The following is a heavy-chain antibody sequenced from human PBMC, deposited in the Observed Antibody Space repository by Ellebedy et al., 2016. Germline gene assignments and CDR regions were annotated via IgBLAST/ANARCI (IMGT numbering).Heavy chain of an antibody. Sequence: SVKVSXXASGGTFSSYAISWVRQAPGQGLEWMGRIIPILGIANYAQKFQGRVTITADKSTSTAYMELSSLRSEDTAVYYCARDNYDSSRFDPWGQGTLVTVSS. CDR3: ARDNYDSSRFDP. CDR1: GGTFSSYA. V-gene: IGHV1-69*04. CDR2: IIPILGIA. J-gene: IGHJ5*02. D-gene: IGHD3-22*01.